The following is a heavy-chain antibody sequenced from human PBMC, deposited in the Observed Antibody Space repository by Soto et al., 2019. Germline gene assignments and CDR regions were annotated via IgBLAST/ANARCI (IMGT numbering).Heavy chain of an antibody. CDR2: LSVSGGST. CDR1: GITFSNYA. D-gene: IGHD2-21*01. V-gene: IGHV3-23*01. CDR3: ATDLPGGEDDHYGMDV. Sequence: GGPLRHSCAASGITFSNYAMSWVRQTPGKGLEWVSGLSVSGGSTYYADSVKGRFTIPRDTSKNTLYLQMNSLRAEDTAVYYCATDLPGGEDDHYGMDVWGQGTTVTVSS. J-gene: IGHJ6*02.